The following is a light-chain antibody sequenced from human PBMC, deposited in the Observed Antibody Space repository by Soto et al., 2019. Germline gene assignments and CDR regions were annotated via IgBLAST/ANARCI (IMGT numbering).Light chain of an antibody. CDR1: SSDVGGYNY. V-gene: IGLV2-14*01. J-gene: IGLJ1*01. CDR2: EVS. Sequence: QSVQTQPASVSGSPGQSITISCTGTSSDVGGYNYVSWYQQHPGKAPKLMISEVSNRPSGVSNRFSGSKSGNTASLTISGLQAEDEADYYCSSYTSNSTPYVFGTGTKLTVL. CDR3: SSYTSNSTPYV.